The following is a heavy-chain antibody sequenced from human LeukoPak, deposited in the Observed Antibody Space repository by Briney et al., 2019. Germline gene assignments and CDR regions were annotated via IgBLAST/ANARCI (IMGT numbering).Heavy chain of an antibody. D-gene: IGHD2-15*01. J-gene: IGHJ1*01. Sequence: EASVKVSCKASGGTFGSYAISWVRQAPGQGLEWMGRIIPIFGTANYAQKFQGRVTITTDESTSTAYMELSSLRSEDTAVYYCARGPGYCSGGSCYSGLAEYFQHWGQGTLVTVSS. CDR3: ARGPGYCSGGSCYSGLAEYFQH. CDR2: IIPIFGTA. V-gene: IGHV1-69*05. CDR1: GGTFGSYA.